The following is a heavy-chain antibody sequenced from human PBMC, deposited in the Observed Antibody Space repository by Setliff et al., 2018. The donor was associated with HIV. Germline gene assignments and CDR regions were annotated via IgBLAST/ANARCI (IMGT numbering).Heavy chain of an antibody. V-gene: IGHV1-46*01. Sequence: ASVKVSCKASGYTFTNYYVHWVRQAPGQGLEWMGILNPSGDSTAYAQKFQGRVTMTRDTSTSTVYMELSSLRSEDTAVYYCARDPAPSSSASYFQHWGQGTPVTVSS. J-gene: IGHJ1*01. CDR3: ARDPAPSSSASYFQH. D-gene: IGHD6-6*01. CDR1: GYTFTNYY. CDR2: LNPSGDST.